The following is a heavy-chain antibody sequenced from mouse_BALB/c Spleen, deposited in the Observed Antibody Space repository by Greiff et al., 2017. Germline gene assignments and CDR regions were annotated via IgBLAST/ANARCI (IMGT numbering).Heavy chain of an antibody. D-gene: IGHD4-1*01. CDR2: ISYSGST. J-gene: IGHJ4*01. V-gene: IGHV3-2*02. Sequence: EVKLQESGPGLVKPSQSLSLTCTVTGYSITSDYAWNWIRQFPGNKLEWMGYISYSGSTSYNPSLKSRISITRDTSKNQFFLQLNSVTTEDTATYYCARSELGRKYAMDYWGQGTSVTVSS. CDR3: ARSELGRKYAMDY. CDR1: GYSITSDYA.